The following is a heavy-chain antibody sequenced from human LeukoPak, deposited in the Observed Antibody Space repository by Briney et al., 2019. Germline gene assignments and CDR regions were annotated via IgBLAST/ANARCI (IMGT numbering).Heavy chain of an antibody. V-gene: IGHV1-2*02. CDR2: INPNSGGT. D-gene: IGHD3-9*01. Sequence: ASVKVSCKASGYTFTGYYMHWVRQAPGQGLEWMGWINPNSGGTNYAQKFQGRVTMTRDTSISTAYMELSRLRSDDTAVYYCARVAAYYDISDYWGQGILVTVSS. J-gene: IGHJ4*02. CDR3: ARVAAYYDISDY. CDR1: GYTFTGYY.